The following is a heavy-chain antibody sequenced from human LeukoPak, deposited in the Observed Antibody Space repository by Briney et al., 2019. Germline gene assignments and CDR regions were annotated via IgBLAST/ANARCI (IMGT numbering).Heavy chain of an antibody. D-gene: IGHD5-12*01. CDR2: IRYDGSNK. CDR1: GFTFSSYG. V-gene: IGHV3-30*02. Sequence: QPGGSLRLSCAASGFTFSSYGMHWVRQAPGKGLEWVAFIRYDGSNKYYADSVKGRFTISRDNSKKTLYLQMKSLRAEDTAVYYCAKGGGYEAQYYYYYLDVWGKGTTVTISS. J-gene: IGHJ6*03. CDR3: AKGGGYEAQYYYYYLDV.